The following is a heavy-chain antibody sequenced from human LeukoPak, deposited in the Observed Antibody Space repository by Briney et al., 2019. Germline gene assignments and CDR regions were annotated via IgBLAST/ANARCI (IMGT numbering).Heavy chain of an antibody. CDR1: GFTFSSYS. Sequence: PGGSLRLSCAASGFTFSSYSMNWVRQAPGKGLEWVSSISSSSSYIYYADSVKGRFTISRDNAENSLYLQMNSLRAEDTAVYYCARGSSGWSAGYYYGMDVWGQGTTVTVSS. D-gene: IGHD6-19*01. CDR3: ARGSSGWSAGYYYGMDV. J-gene: IGHJ6*02. CDR2: ISSSSSYI. V-gene: IGHV3-21*01.